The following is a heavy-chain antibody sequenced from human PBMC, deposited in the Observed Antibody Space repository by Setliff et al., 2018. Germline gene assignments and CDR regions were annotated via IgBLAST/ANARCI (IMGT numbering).Heavy chain of an antibody. J-gene: IGHJ4*02. CDR2: ISGSGGST. V-gene: IGHV3-23*01. CDR3: AKGYCSSTSCYVDY. CDR1: GGSFSGYY. D-gene: IGHD2-2*01. Sequence: PSETLSLTCAVYGGSFSGYYWSWIRQPPGKGLEWVSAISGSGGSTYYADSVKGRFTISRDNSKNTLYLQMNSLRAEDTALYYCAKGYCSSTSCYVDYWGQGTLVTVSS.